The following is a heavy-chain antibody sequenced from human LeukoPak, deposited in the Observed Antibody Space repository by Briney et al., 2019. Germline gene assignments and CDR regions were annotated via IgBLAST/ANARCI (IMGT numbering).Heavy chain of an antibody. CDR1: GGSISSGGYY. CDR2: IYYSGST. V-gene: IGHV4-31*03. D-gene: IGHD3-10*01. J-gene: IGHJ4*02. Sequence: SETLSLTCTVSGGSISSGGYYWSWIRQHPGKGLEWIGYIYYSGSTYYNPSLKSRVTISVDTSKNQFSLKLSSVTAADTAVYYCARRYYGSGEFDYWGQGTLVTVSS. CDR3: ARRYYGSGEFDY.